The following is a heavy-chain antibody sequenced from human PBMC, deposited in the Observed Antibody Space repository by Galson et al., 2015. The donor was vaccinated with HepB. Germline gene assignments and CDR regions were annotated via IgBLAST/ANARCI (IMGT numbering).Heavy chain of an antibody. J-gene: IGHJ4*02. CDR2: ISGSGGST. CDR3: AKEYQLPSTVEEQGNNFDY. Sequence: SLRLSCAASGFTFSSYAMSWVRQAPGEGLEWVSAISGSGGSTYYADSVKGRFTISRDNSKNTLYLQMNSLRAEDTAVYYCAKEYQLPSTVEEQGNNFDYWGQGTLVTVSS. CDR1: GFTFSSYA. V-gene: IGHV3-23*01. D-gene: IGHD2-2*01.